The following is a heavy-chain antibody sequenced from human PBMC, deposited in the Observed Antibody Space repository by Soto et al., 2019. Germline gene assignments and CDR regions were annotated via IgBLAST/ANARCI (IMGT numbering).Heavy chain of an antibody. CDR2: IKTDGSIT. Sequence: EAQLVESGGGLVQPGGSLRLSCAASGFTFSSYWMHWVRQAPGKGLVWVSRIKTDGSITSYADSVQGRFTISRDNAKNTLYLQMNSLRAEDTAVYYCARVGSGWYHLDYWGQGTLVTVSS. J-gene: IGHJ4*02. V-gene: IGHV3-74*01. CDR1: GFTFSSYW. D-gene: IGHD6-19*01. CDR3: ARVGSGWYHLDY.